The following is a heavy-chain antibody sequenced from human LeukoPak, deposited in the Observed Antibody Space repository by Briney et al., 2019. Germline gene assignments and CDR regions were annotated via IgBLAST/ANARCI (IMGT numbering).Heavy chain of an antibody. J-gene: IGHJ4*02. V-gene: IGHV4-34*01. CDR3: ARRQRYSGSYRFDY. CDR1: GGSFSGYY. CDR2: INHSRST. D-gene: IGHD1-26*01. Sequence: SETLSLTCAVYGGSFSGYYCSWIRQPPGKGLEWIGEINHSRSTNYNPSLKSRVTISVDTSKNQFSLKLSSVTAADTAVYYCARRQRYSGSYRFDYWGQGTLVTVSS.